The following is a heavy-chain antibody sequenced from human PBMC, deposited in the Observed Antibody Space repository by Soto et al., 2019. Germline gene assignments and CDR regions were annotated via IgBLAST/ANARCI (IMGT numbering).Heavy chain of an antibody. CDR2: ISAYNGNT. D-gene: IGHD6-13*01. Sequence: ASVKVSCKASGYTFTSYGISWVRQAPGQGLEWMGWISAYNGNTNYAQKLQGRVTMTTDTSTSTAYMELRSLRSDDTAVYYCAISPGYSSSWDLNWFDPWGQGTRVTVSS. CDR3: AISPGYSSSWDLNWFDP. CDR1: GYTFTSYG. J-gene: IGHJ5*02. V-gene: IGHV1-18*04.